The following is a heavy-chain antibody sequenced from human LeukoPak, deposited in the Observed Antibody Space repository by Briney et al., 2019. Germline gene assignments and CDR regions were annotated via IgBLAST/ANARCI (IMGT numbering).Heavy chain of an antibody. D-gene: IGHD6-13*01. Sequence: ASVKVSCKASGYTFTSYYMHWVRQAPGQGLEWMGIINPSGGSTSYAQKFQGRDTMTRDTSTSTVYMELSSLRSEDTAVYYCARDLGLQIYTSSWYPSFDYWGQGTLVTVSS. CDR3: ARDLGLQIYTSSWYPSFDY. CDR2: INPSGGST. V-gene: IGHV1-46*01. J-gene: IGHJ4*02. CDR1: GYTFTSYY.